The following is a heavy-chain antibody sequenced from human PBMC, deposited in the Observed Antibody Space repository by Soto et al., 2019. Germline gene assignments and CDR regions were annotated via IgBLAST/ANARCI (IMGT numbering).Heavy chain of an antibody. J-gene: IGHJ4*02. CDR3: GKDIRSGSIDY. CDR2: IWSHGTDQ. Sequence: GGSLRLSCAASGYSISIHGMHWVRQAPGKGLEWVALIWSHGTDQYYADSVRGRFTVSRDTSTNTVFLQMHSLRADDTATYYCGKDIRSGSIDYWGQGTPVTVSS. D-gene: IGHD1-1*01. CDR1: GYSISIHG. V-gene: IGHV3-33*02.